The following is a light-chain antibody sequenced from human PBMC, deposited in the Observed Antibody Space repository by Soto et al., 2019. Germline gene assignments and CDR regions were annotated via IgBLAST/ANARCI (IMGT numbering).Light chain of an antibody. V-gene: IGLV1-40*01. CDR2: DHT. CDR3: QSYDTSLGGSWV. Sequence: QSVLAQPPSVSGAPGQRVTISCTGSSSNFGAGYDVHWYQLLPGTAPKLLIYDHTNRPSGVPDRFSGSRSGTSASLAITGLQAEDEADYYCQSYDTSLGGSWVFGTGTKVTVL. J-gene: IGLJ1*01. CDR1: SSNFGAGYD.